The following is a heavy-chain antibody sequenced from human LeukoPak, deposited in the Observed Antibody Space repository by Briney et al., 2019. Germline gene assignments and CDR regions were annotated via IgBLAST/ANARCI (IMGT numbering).Heavy chain of an antibody. CDR1: GFTFDDYA. CDR2: ISWNSGSI. J-gene: IGHJ4*02. CDR3: ATDSNDYGDY. Sequence: PGGSLRLSCAASGFTFDDYAMHWVRQAPGKGLEWVSGISWNSGSIGYADSVKGRFTISRDNSKNTLYLQMNSLRAEDTAIYYCATDSNDYGDYWGQGTLVTVSS. D-gene: IGHD2-21*02. V-gene: IGHV3-9*01.